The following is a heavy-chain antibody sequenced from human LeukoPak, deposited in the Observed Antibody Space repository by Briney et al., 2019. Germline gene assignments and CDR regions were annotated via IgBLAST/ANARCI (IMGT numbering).Heavy chain of an antibody. V-gene: IGHV3-30*03. Sequence: GRSLRLSCAASGFTFRSYVMHWVRQAPGKGLEWVAAIAYEDGRNEYYADSVKGRFTISRDNSKNTLYLQMNSLRAEDTAVYYCARSKLRFLEWLFYWGQGTLVTVSS. CDR1: GFTFRSYV. CDR3: ARSKLRFLEWLFY. J-gene: IGHJ4*02. D-gene: IGHD3-3*01. CDR2: IAYEDGRNE.